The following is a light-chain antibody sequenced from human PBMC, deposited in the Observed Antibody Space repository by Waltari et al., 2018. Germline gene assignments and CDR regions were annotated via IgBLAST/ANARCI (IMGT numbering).Light chain of an antibody. Sequence: YVLTQPPSVSVDPGKTARLTCGGDNIGRKSGNWYQQKPGQAPVLVMFYDSDRPSESPARFSGSNSGNTATLTISWVEAGDEADYHCQVWDDVTDSGVFGGGTKLTVL. V-gene: IGLV3-21*04. J-gene: IGLJ3*02. CDR2: YDS. CDR1: NIGRKS. CDR3: QVWDDVTDSGV.